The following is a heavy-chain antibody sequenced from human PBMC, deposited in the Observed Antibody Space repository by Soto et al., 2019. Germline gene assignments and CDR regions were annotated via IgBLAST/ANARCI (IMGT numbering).Heavy chain of an antibody. D-gene: IGHD4-17*01. J-gene: IGHJ3*02. CDR1: GFTVSSNY. CDR3: AGVYGDYEDDAFDI. V-gene: IGHV3-53*04. CDR2: IYSGGST. Sequence: GGSLRLSCAASGFTVSSNYMSWVRQAPGKGLEWVSVIYSGGSTYYADSVKGRFTISRHNSKNTLYLQMNSLRAEDTAVYYCAGVYGDYEDDAFDIWGQGTMVTVSS.